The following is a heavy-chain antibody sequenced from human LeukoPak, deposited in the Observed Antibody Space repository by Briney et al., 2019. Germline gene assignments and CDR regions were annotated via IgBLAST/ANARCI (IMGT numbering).Heavy chain of an antibody. CDR1: GGSISSGGYY. CDR2: IYYSGST. V-gene: IGHV4-31*03. J-gene: IGHJ3*02. CDR3: ARDITAVAGNDAFDI. D-gene: IGHD6-19*01. Sequence: SQTLSLTCTVSGGSISSGGYYWSWIRQHPGKGLEWIGYIYYSGSTYYNPSLKSRVTISVDTSKNQFSLKLSSVTAADTAVYYCARDITAVAGNDAFDIWGQGTMVTVSS.